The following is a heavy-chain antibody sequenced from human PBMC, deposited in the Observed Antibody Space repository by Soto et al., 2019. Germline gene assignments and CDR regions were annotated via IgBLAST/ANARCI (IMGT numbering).Heavy chain of an antibody. V-gene: IGHV3-53*01. CDR3: ARDRFSYDSSGYNDAFDI. CDR2: IYSGGST. D-gene: IGHD3-22*01. CDR1: GFTVSSNY. Sequence: GGSLRLSCAASGFTVSSNYMSWVRQAPGKGLEWVSVIYSGGSTYYADSVKGRFTTSRDNSKNTLYLQMNGLRAEDTAVYYCARDRFSYDSSGYNDAFDIWGQGTMVTVSS. J-gene: IGHJ3*02.